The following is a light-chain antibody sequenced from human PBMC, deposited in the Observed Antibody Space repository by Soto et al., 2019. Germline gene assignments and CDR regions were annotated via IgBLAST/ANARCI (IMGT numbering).Light chain of an antibody. CDR2: EVS. J-gene: IGLJ2*01. CDR1: SSELGGFES. V-gene: IGLV2-14*01. Sequence: QSALTQPASVSGSPGQSITISCTGVSSELGGFESVAWYQQHPGKAPRLMIYEVSNRPPGVSNRFSGSRSGSTASLTISGLQAEDEADYYCTSYKSGTTLFGGGTKLTVL. CDR3: TSYKSGTTL.